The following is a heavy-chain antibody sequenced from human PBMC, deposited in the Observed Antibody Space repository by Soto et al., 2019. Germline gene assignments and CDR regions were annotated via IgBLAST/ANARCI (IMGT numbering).Heavy chain of an antibody. CDR1: GYTFTSYG. V-gene: IGHV1-18*04. D-gene: IGHD3-22*01. CDR2: ISAYNGNT. Sequence: ASVKVSCKASGYTFTSYGISWVRQAPGQGLEWMGWISAYNGNTNYAQKLQGRVTMTTDTSTSTAYMELRSLRSDDTAVYYCARDRGYYDSIGFGAFDIWGQGTMVTVSS. CDR3: ARDRGYYDSIGFGAFDI. J-gene: IGHJ3*02.